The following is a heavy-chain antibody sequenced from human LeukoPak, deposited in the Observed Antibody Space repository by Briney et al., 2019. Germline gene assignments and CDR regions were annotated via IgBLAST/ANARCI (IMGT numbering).Heavy chain of an antibody. Sequence: GGSLRLSCAASGFTFSSYEMNWVRQAPGKGLEWVSCISSSGSTIYYADSVKGRFTISRDNAKNSLYLQMNSLRAEDTAVYYCARGQQQLVRDSYGMDVWGQGTTVTVSS. J-gene: IGHJ6*02. CDR3: ARGQQQLVRDSYGMDV. CDR2: ISSSGSTI. CDR1: GFTFSSYE. V-gene: IGHV3-48*03. D-gene: IGHD6-13*01.